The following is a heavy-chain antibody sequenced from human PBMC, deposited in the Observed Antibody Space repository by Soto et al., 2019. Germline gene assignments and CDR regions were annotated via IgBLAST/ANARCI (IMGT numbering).Heavy chain of an antibody. D-gene: IGHD6-13*01. CDR2: INHSGST. Sequence: PSETLSLTCAVYVGSFSCYYLSWISQPPGKGLEWIAEINHSGSTNYNPSLKSRVTISVDTSKNQFSLKLSSVTAADTAVYYCARERRPPQHWYFDLWGRGTLVTVSS. CDR3: ARERRPPQHWYFDL. J-gene: IGHJ2*01. CDR1: VGSFSCYY. V-gene: IGHV4-34*01.